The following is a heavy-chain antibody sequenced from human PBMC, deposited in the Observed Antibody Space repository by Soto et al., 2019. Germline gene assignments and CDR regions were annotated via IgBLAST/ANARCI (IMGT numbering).Heavy chain of an antibody. Sequence: AGGSRRLSCAASGFSFSDYAMIWVRQAPGKGLEWVSGLYDSAGGIHYADSVKGRFTISRDNYANSVYLQMNSLRVEDTAMYYCAKDAVSRDGVWLAHDWGQGTVVTVSS. V-gene: IGHV3-23*01. J-gene: IGHJ1*01. CDR1: GFSFSDYA. CDR2: LYDSAGGI. CDR3: AKDAVSRDGVWLAHD. D-gene: IGHD5-12*01.